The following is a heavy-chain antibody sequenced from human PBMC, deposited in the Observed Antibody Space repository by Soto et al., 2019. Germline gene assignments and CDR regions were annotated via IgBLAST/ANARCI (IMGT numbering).Heavy chain of an antibody. CDR1: GGSISSSSYY. Sequence: SETLSLTCTVSGGSISSSSYYWGWIRQPPGKGLEWIGSIYYSGSTYYNPSLKSRVTISVDTSKNQFSLKLSSVTAADTATYYCASRLVSTEGYGMDVWGQGTTVTVSS. CDR2: IYYSGST. D-gene: IGHD3-9*01. CDR3: ASRLVSTEGYGMDV. V-gene: IGHV4-39*01. J-gene: IGHJ6*02.